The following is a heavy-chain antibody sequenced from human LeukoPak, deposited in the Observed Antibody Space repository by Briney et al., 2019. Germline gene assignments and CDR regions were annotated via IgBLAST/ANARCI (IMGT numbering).Heavy chain of an antibody. J-gene: IGHJ4*02. V-gene: IGHV4-59*08. CDR3: ARLGGNFDY. Sequence: PSETLSLTCTVPGGSISSSYWSWIRQPPGKGLEWMEYIYYSGSANYNPPLQSRVTISVDTSNNQFSLKLSSVTAADTAVYYCARLGGNFDYWGQGTLVTVSS. CDR2: IYYSGSA. D-gene: IGHD2-15*01. CDR1: GGSISSSY.